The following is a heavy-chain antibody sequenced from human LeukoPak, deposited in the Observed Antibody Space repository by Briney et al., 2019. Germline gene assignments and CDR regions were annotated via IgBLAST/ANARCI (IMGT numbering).Heavy chain of an antibody. CDR2: ISISSSYI. J-gene: IGHJ4*02. Sequence: GRSLRLSCAASGFTFSSYSMKWVRQTPGEGPEWVSSISISSSYIYYADSVKGRFTISRDNTKTTLYLQMKSLRAEDTAVYYCAKDWGLAVGPILRFLEWPDRDYWGRGTLVTVSS. V-gene: IGHV3-21*04. CDR1: GFTFSSYS. CDR3: AKDWGLAVGPILRFLEWPDRDY. D-gene: IGHD3-3*01.